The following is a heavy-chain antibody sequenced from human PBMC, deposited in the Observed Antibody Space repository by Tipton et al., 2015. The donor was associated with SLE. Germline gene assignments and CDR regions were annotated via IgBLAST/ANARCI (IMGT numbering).Heavy chain of an antibody. D-gene: IGHD6-13*01. Sequence: GSLRLSCAASGFTSSYFAMSWVRQAPGMGLEWVSAIVGSGDKTYYADSVKGRFTISRDNSKDTVYLQMNSLRVEDTAVYSCARDRYGSSWWEGHDGFDIWGQGTMVTVSS. CDR3: ARDRYGSSWWEGHDGFDI. V-gene: IGHV3-23*01. J-gene: IGHJ3*02. CDR1: GFTSSYFA. CDR2: IVGSGDKT.